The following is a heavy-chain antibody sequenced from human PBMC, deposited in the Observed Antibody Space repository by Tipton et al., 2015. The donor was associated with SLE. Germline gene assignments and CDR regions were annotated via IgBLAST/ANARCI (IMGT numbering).Heavy chain of an antibody. D-gene: IGHD2-21*01. CDR2: ISYTETT. CDR3: ARAGGGDSNWFDP. J-gene: IGHJ5*02. Sequence: TLSLTCSVSGASISSGAIYWSWFRHHPGKGLEWIGYISYTETTKYNPSLESRVIISVDTSKNQFSLKLSSVTAADTAVYYCARAGGGDSNWFDPWGQGTLVTVPS. V-gene: IGHV4-61*08. CDR1: GASISSGAIY.